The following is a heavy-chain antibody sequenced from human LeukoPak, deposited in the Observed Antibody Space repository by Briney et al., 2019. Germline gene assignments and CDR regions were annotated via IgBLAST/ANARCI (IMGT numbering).Heavy chain of an antibody. Sequence: SETLSLTCDVSGDSISGSNWWNWVRQPPGKGLEWIGGIYHSGSTNYNLSLKSRVTMSVDKSKNQFSLKLSSVTAADTAVFYCVRRRYNYGFDSWGQGSLVTVSS. D-gene: IGHD5-24*01. J-gene: IGHJ4*02. V-gene: IGHV4-4*02. CDR1: GDSISGSNW. CDR3: VRRRYNYGFDS. CDR2: IYHSGST.